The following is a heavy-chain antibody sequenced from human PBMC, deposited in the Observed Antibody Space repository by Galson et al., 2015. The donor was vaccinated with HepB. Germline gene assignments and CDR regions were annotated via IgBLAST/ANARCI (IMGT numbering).Heavy chain of an antibody. CDR2: ISGSGGST. V-gene: IGHV3-23*01. Sequence: SLRLSCAASGFTFSSYAMSWVRQAPGKGLEWVSAISGSGGSTYYADSVKGRFTISRDNSKNTLYLQMNSLRAEDTAVYYCAKDEETYSSGWLSGYWGQGTLVTVPS. CDR3: AKDEETYSSGWLSGY. CDR1: GFTFSSYA. D-gene: IGHD6-19*01. J-gene: IGHJ4*02.